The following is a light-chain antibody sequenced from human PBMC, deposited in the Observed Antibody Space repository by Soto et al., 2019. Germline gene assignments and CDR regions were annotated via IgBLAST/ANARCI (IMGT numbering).Light chain of an antibody. V-gene: IGLV2-8*01. J-gene: IGLJ1*01. Sequence: QSVLTQPPSASGSPGQSVTISCTGTSSDVGAYIYVSWYQQHPGKAPKLMIYEVSKRPSGVPDRFSGSKSGNTASLTVSGLQAEDEADYYCSSYAGSNNYVFGTGTKVTV. CDR2: EVS. CDR3: SSYAGSNNYV. CDR1: SSDVGAYIY.